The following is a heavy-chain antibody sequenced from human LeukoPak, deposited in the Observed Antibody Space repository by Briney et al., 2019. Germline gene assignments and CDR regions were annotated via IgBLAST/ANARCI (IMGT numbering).Heavy chain of an antibody. CDR1: GFSLSNYW. Sequence: PGGSLRLSCAASGFSLSNYWMNWVRQAPGKGLEWVAVISYDGSNKYYADSVKGRFTISRDDSKNTLYLQMNSLRAEDTAVYYCARGEYSSSFGMDVWGQGTTVTVSS. J-gene: IGHJ6*02. CDR3: ARGEYSSSFGMDV. CDR2: ISYDGSNK. D-gene: IGHD6-6*01. V-gene: IGHV3-30-3*01.